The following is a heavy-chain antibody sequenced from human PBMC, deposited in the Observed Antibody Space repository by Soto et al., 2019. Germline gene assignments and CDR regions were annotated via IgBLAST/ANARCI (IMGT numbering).Heavy chain of an antibody. J-gene: IGHJ6*03. CDR1: GGSFSGYY. CDR3: ARGGDYDYYYYYMDV. CDR2: INHSGST. V-gene: IGHV4-34*01. D-gene: IGHD4-17*01. Sequence: SETLSLTCAVYGGSFSGYYWSWIRQPPGKGLEWIGEINHSGSTNYNPSLKSRVTISVDTSKNQFSLKLSSVTAADTAVYYCARGGDYDYYYYYMDVWGKGTTVTVSS.